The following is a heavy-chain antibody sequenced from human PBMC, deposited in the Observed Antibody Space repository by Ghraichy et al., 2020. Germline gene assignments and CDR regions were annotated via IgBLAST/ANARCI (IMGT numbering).Heavy chain of an antibody. V-gene: IGHV4-34*01. CDR2: INHSGST. CDR1: GGSFSGYY. J-gene: IGHJ6*04. D-gene: IGHD3-3*01. CDR3: ARGSLRFLEWLSGPMDV. Sequence: ESLNISCAVYGGSFSGYYWSWIRQPPGKGLEWIGEINHSGSTNYNPSLKSRVTISVDTSKNQFSLKLSSVTAADTAVYYCARGSLRFLEWLSGPMDVWGKGTTVTVSS.